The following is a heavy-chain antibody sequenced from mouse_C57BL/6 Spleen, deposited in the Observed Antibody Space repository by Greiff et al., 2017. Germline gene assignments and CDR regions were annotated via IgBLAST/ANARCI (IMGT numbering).Heavy chain of an antibody. D-gene: IGHD1-1*01. CDR3: ARRLLDYYGSSSYYFDY. Sequence: QVQLQQPGAELVKPGASVKLSCKASGYTFTSYWMQWVKQRPGQGLEWIGEIDPSDSYTNYNQKFKGKATLTVDTSSSTAYMQLSSLTSEDSAVYYCARRLLDYYGSSSYYFDYWGQGTTLTVSS. CDR1: GYTFTSYW. CDR2: IDPSDSYT. V-gene: IGHV1-50*01. J-gene: IGHJ2*01.